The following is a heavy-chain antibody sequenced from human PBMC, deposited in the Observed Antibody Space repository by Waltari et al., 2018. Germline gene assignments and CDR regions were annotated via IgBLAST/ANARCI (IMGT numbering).Heavy chain of an antibody. J-gene: IGHJ4*02. CDR3: AGTMVRGVQYYFDY. CDR1: GYSISSGYY. D-gene: IGHD3-10*01. Sequence: LVKPSETLSLTCTVSGYSISSGYYWGWIRQPPGKGLEWIGSIYHSGSTYYNPSLKSRVTISVDTSKNQFSLKLSSVTAADTAVYYCAGTMVRGVQYYFDYWGQGTLVTVSS. CDR2: IYHSGST. V-gene: IGHV4-38-2*02.